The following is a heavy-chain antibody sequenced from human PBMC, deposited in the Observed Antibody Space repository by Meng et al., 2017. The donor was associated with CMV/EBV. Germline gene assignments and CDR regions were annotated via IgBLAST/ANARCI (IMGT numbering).Heavy chain of an antibody. D-gene: IGHD3-22*01. Sequence: SVKVSCKASGGTFSSYAISWVRQAPGQGLEWMGGIIPIFGTANYAQKFQDRVTITTDESTSTAYMELSSLRSEDTAVYYCARKSGPTRGYWRAQGDAFDIWGQGTMVTVSS. CDR2: IIPIFGTA. CDR1: GGTFSSYA. J-gene: IGHJ3*02. V-gene: IGHV1-69*05. CDR3: ARKSGPTRGYWRAQGDAFDI.